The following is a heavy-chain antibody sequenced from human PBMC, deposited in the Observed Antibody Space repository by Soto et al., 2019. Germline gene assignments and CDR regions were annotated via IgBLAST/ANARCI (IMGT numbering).Heavy chain of an antibody. D-gene: IGHD5-18*01. V-gene: IGHV3-23*01. J-gene: IGHJ4*02. CDR3: AKDWMGLGYFFEY. CDR2: ISNSGGIT. Sequence: EVQLLESGGDLVQPGGSLRLSCVASGFSFGNYAMNWVRQDPGKGLQWVASISNSGGITYYADSVKGRFTISRDNSENTLFLQLTSLRVEDTAIYYCAKDWMGLGYFFEYWGQGTLVTVSA. CDR1: GFSFGNYA.